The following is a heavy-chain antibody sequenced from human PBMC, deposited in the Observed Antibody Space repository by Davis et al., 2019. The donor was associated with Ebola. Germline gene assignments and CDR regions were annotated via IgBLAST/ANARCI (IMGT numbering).Heavy chain of an antibody. V-gene: IGHV1-18*01. Sequence: AASVKVSCKASGYTFTSYGISWVRQAPGQGLEWMGWLSAYNGNTNYAQKLQGRVTMTTDTSTSTAYMELRSLRSDDTAVYYCARDLRGVRSGWVDYWGQGTLVTVSS. CDR2: LSAYNGNT. D-gene: IGHD6-19*01. CDR3: ARDLRGVRSGWVDY. CDR1: GYTFTSYG. J-gene: IGHJ4*02.